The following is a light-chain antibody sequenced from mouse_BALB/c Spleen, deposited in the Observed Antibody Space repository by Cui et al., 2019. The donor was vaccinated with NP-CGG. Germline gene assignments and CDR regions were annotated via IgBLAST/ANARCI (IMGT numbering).Light chain of an antibody. CDR3: ALWYSNHWV. V-gene: IGLV1*01. J-gene: IGLJ1*01. Sequence: QVVVNQESVLTTSPGETVTLTCRSSTGAVTTSNYANWVQEKPDHLFTGLIGGTNNRAPGVPARFSGSLIGDKAALTITGSQTEDEAIYFCALWYSNHWVFGGGTKLTVL. CDR1: TGAVTTSNY. CDR2: GTN.